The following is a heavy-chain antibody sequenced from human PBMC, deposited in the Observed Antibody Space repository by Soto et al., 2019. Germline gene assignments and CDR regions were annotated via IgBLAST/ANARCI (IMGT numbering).Heavy chain of an antibody. D-gene: IGHD1-26*01. CDR3: AKGLVSGSYHYYYGTDV. CDR1: GFTFRNYA. CDR2: ISGSGDDT. Sequence: EVEVLESGGGLVQPGGSLRLSCAASGFTFRNYAMSWIRQAPGKGLEWVSGISGSGDDTHFGDSVKGRFTISRDNSKNTLYLQMNGLRADATAIYYCAKGLVSGSYHYYYGTDVWGQGTTVIVSS. J-gene: IGHJ6*02. V-gene: IGHV3-23*01.